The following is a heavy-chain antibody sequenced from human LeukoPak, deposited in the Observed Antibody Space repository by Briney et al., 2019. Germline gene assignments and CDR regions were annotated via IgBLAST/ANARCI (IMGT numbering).Heavy chain of an antibody. CDR2: MSGSGASI. D-gene: IGHD2-15*01. CDR1: GFTFSDYY. CDR3: TRWGLLGAGDY. V-gene: IGHV3-11*01. Sequence: GGSLRLSCETSGFTFSDYYMGWIRQAPGKGLEWVSYMSGSGASIYYADSVKRRFTISRDNAKNSLFLQMDSLRAEDTAVYYCTRWGLLGAGDYWGQGTLVTVSS. J-gene: IGHJ4*02.